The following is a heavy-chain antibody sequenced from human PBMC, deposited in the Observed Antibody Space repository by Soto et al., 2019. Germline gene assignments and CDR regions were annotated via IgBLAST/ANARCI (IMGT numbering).Heavy chain of an antibody. CDR1: GFIFSDNG. J-gene: IGHJ4*02. Sequence: PGGSLRLSCVGSGFIFSDNGSRWVRQTPGKGLEWVAYLYSDGSETFYADSGKGRMTVARDNSKNSLFLHMRNLGRDDTAVYYCSIVRVADSGLDHWGQGTRVTVSS. CDR3: SIVRVADSGLDH. CDR2: LYSDGSET. V-gene: IGHV3-30*02. D-gene: IGHD2-21*01.